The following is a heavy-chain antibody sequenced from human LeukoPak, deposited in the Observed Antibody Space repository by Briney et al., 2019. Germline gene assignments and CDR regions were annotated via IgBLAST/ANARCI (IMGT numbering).Heavy chain of an antibody. V-gene: IGHV4-59*11. CDR1: GGSIGSHT. D-gene: IGHD3-22*01. Sequence: PSETLSLTCTVSGGSIGSHTWSWIRQPPGKGLEWIGYIYYTGSTNYNPSLKSPVTMSVDTSKNQFSLELSSVTAADTAIYYCARGGYYYDSNGYNWFDPWGQGTLVTVSS. J-gene: IGHJ5*02. CDR3: ARGGYYYDSNGYNWFDP. CDR2: IYYTGST.